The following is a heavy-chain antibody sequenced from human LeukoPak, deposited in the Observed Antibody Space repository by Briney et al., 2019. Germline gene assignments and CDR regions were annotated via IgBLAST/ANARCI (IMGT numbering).Heavy chain of an antibody. V-gene: IGHV1-8*01. D-gene: IGHD3-3*01. J-gene: IGHJ6*03. CDR2: MIPNSGNT. CDR3: ARGGITIFGVVYYYMDV. CDR1: GYTFTSYD. Sequence: ASVKVSCKASGYTFTSYDINWVRQATGQGLEWMGWMIPNSGNTGYAQKFQGRVTMTRNTSISTAYMELSSLRSEDTAVYYCARGGITIFGVVYYYMDVWGKGTTVTVSS.